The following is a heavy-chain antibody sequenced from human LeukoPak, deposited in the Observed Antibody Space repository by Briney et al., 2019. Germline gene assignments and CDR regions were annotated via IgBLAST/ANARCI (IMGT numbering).Heavy chain of an antibody. CDR2: FDPEDGKT. D-gene: IGHD6-13*01. V-gene: IGHV1-24*01. CDR3: ATGYLVTAGLMDV. J-gene: IGHJ6*02. Sequence: ASVKVSCKVSGYTLTELSMFWVRQAPGKGLEWMGSFDPEDGKTVYTQKFQGRVTMTEDTSTDTAYMELSSLRSEDTAVYYCATGYLVTAGLMDVWGQGTTVTVSS. CDR1: GYTLTELS.